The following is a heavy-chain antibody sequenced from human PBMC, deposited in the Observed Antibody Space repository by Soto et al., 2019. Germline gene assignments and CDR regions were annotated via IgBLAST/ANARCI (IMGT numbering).Heavy chain of an antibody. D-gene: IGHD6-6*01. CDR2: IYYSGST. J-gene: IGHJ4*02. CDR3: ASEYSSSSGVDY. Sequence: QVQLQESGPGLVKPSQTLSLTCTVSGGSISSGDYYWSWIRQPPGKGLEWIGYIYYSGSTYFNPSLKSRVTLPVDTSKNQSSPKMSSVTAADPAVYYWASEYSSSSGVDYWGQGTLVTVSS. V-gene: IGHV4-30-4*01. CDR1: GGSISSGDYY.